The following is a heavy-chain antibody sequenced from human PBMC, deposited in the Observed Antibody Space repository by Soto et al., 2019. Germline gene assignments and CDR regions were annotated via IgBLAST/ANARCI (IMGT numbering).Heavy chain of an antibody. CDR2: ISAYNGNT. J-gene: IGHJ4*02. CDR3: ERQPEFFDH. CDR1: GYTFTSYG. V-gene: IGHV1-18*01. Sequence: ASLKVSCNASGYTFTSYGISWVRQAPGQGLEWMGWISAYNGNTKYAQKLQGRVTMTTDTSASTAYMELRSLRSDDTAVYYCERQPEFFDHWDQGTMVTVTS.